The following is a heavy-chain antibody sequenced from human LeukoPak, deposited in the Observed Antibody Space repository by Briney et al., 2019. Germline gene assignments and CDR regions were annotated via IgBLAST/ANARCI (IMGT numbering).Heavy chain of an antibody. CDR3: ARDEQWLGFDY. J-gene: IGHJ4*02. D-gene: IGHD6-19*01. CDR2: ISYDGSNK. V-gene: IGHV3-30*04. CDR1: GFTFSSYA. Sequence: GGSLRLSCAASGFTFSSYAMHWVRQAPGKGLEWVAVISYDGSNKYYADSVKGRFTISRDNSKNTLYLQMNSLRAEDTAVYYCARDEQWLGFDYWGQGTLVTVSS.